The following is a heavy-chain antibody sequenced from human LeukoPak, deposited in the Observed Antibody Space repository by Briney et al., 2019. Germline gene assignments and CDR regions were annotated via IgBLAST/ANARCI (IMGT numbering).Heavy chain of an antibody. CDR2: ITASGGNS. V-gene: IGHV3-23*01. J-gene: IGHJ4*02. CDR3: AKARRYTSDLDY. D-gene: IGHD6-19*01. Sequence: GGSLRLSCAASGFTFSSYALSWVRQTPGKGLEWVSAITASGGNSYYTDSVKGRFTISRDIPKSTLYLQLNSLRAEDTAVYYCAKARRYTSDLDYWGQGTLVTVSS. CDR1: GFTFSSYA.